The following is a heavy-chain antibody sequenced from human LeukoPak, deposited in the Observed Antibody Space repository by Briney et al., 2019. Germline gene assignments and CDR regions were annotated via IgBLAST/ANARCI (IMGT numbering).Heavy chain of an antibody. D-gene: IGHD2-15*01. CDR2: KYARGSS. Sequence: SETLSLTCTVSDGSISNYYWSWIRQPAGKGLEWIGRKYARGSSNYNPPVQSRVTMSVDTSKNQFSLKLRSVTAADTAVYYCARGRYCSADICTGGDSFDIWGQGTMVSVSP. CDR1: DGSISNYY. CDR3: ARGRYCSADICTGGDSFDI. J-gene: IGHJ3*02. V-gene: IGHV4-4*07.